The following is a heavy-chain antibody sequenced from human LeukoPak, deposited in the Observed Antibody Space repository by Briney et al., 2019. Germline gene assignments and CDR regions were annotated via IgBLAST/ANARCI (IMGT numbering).Heavy chain of an antibody. D-gene: IGHD4-17*01. CDR2: ISGSGGST. J-gene: IGHJ4*02. CDR1: GFTFSSYA. CDR3: ARNPTVTTGY. Sequence: PGGSLRLSCAASGFTFSSYAMTWVRQAPGKGLEWVSGISGSGGSTYYADSVKGRFTISRDNSKNTLYLQMNSLRAEDTAVYYCARNPTVTTGYWGQGTLVTVSS. V-gene: IGHV3-23*01.